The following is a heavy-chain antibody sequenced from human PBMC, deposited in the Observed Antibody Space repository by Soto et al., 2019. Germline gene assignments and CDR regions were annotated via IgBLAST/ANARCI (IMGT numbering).Heavy chain of an antibody. CDR3: ARSSEHYDRYPPNQYFHH. J-gene: IGHJ1*01. CDR2: INQDGSEK. CDR1: GFIFSTSR. D-gene: IGHD3-22*01. V-gene: IGHV3-7*01. Sequence: PGGSLRLSCAASGFIFSTSRMSWVRQAPGKGLEWVANINQDGSEKYYVDSMKGRFTISRDNAEKSLYLQMNSLRVEDTAMYYCARSSEHYDRYPPNQYFHHWGQGTLVTVSS.